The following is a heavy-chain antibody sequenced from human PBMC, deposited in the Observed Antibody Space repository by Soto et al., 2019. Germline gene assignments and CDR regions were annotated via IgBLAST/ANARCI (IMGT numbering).Heavy chain of an antibody. CDR3: ARGRYGDY. Sequence: QVHLVQSGAEVKKPGASVKVSCKASGYTFTSYGITWVRQAPGQGLEWMGWISAHNGNTDYAQKLQGRVIVTRDTSTSTACMSLRSLRSDDPAVYYGARGRYGDYWGQGALVTVSS. V-gene: IGHV1-18*01. J-gene: IGHJ4*02. CDR1: GYTFTSYG. D-gene: IGHD1-1*01. CDR2: ISAHNGNT.